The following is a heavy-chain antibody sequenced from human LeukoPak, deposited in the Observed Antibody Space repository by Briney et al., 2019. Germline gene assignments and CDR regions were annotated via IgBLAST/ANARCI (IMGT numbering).Heavy chain of an antibody. J-gene: IGHJ5*02. CDR3: TTDCRPEYSCFWYNWFDP. D-gene: IGHD2-15*01. V-gene: IGHV3-15*01. Sequence: GGSLRLSCSASEFTFSYAWMSWVRQAPGKGLEWLGRIRSKSDGGTTDYAAPVKGRFTISRDDSKSTLYLQMNSLNIEDTAVYYCTTDCRPEYSCFWYNWFDPWGQGTLVTVSS. CDR1: EFTFSYAW. CDR2: IRSKSDGGTT.